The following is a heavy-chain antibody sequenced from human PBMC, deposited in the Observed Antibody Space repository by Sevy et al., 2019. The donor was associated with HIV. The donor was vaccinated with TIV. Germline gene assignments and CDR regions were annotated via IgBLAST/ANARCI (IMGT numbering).Heavy chain of an antibody. CDR1: LYTFITYY. CDR2: IDPSGGT. D-gene: IGHD1-26*01. J-gene: IGHJ6*02. Sequence: ASVKVSCKASLYTFITYYVHWVRQAPGQELEWMGLIDPSGGTGYAQKFQGRVSMTGDTSTTTVYMELGSLTSEDTVVYYCARDRDISGNYLEYYYYAMDVWGQGTTVTVSS. CDR3: ARDRDISGNYLEYYYYAMDV. V-gene: IGHV1-46*01.